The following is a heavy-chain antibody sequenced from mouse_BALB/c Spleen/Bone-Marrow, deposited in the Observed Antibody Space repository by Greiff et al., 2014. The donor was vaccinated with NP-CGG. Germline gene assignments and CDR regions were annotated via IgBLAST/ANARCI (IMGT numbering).Heavy chain of an antibody. V-gene: IGHV1S135*01. CDR1: GYGFTSYY. CDR3: ARSCDYYYFDY. D-gene: IGHD2-4*01. J-gene: IGHJ2*01. Sequence: EVQLQQSGLELVKPGASVKVSCKASGYGFTSYYMYWGKQSHGKSLEWIGYIDPYIGGTYYNQKFKGKATLTVDKSSSTAYMHLNSMTSEDSALYYCARSCDYYYFDYWGQGTTLTVSS. CDR2: IDPYIGGT.